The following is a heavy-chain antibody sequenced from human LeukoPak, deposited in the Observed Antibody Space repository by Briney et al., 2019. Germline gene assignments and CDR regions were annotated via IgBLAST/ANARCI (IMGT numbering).Heavy chain of an antibody. J-gene: IGHJ4*02. CDR1: GGSISSSNW. Sequence: PSGTLSLTCAVSGGSISSSNWWSWARQPPGKGLEWIGEIYHSGSTNYNPSLKSRVTISVDKSKNQFSLKLSSVTAADTAVYYCARVQPGIAVAGTRSNFDYWGQGTLVTVSS. D-gene: IGHD6-19*01. CDR3: ARVQPGIAVAGTRSNFDY. V-gene: IGHV4-4*02. CDR2: IYHSGST.